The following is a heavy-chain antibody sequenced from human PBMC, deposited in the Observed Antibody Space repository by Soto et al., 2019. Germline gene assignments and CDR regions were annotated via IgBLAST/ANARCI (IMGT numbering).Heavy chain of an antibody. J-gene: IGHJ4*02. CDR3: AKRGHCSYDTCYRYFDY. Sequence: GGSLRLSCAASGFTFCSYGISWGREAPGKGLEWVSTISGGGGSTYYADSVRGRFTISRANSKNTLYLQMNSLRAEDTAVYHCAKRGHCSYDTCYRYFDYWGVGT. V-gene: IGHV3-23*01. CDR2: ISGGGGST. CDR1: GFTFCSYG. D-gene: IGHD2-15*01.